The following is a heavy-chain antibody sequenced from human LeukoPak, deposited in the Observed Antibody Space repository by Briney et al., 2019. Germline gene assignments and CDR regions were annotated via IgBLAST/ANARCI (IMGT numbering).Heavy chain of an antibody. CDR3: AKDQYSSSWCFDY. Sequence: GGSLRLSCAASGFTFSSYAMSWVRQAPGKGLEWVSTISGSGGSTYYADSVKGRFTISRDNSKNTLYLQMNSLRAEDTAVYYCAKDQYSSSWCFDYWGQGTLVTVSS. V-gene: IGHV3-23*01. J-gene: IGHJ4*02. D-gene: IGHD6-13*01. CDR2: ISGSGGST. CDR1: GFTFSSYA.